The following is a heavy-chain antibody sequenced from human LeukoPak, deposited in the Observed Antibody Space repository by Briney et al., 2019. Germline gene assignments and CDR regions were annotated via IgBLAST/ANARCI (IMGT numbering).Heavy chain of an antibody. D-gene: IGHD3-16*01. CDR3: TTESGLRFRVFRNY. Sequence: PGGSLRLSCAASGFTFSNAWMSWVRQAPGKGLEWAGRIKSKTDGGTTDYAAPVKGRFTISRDDSKNTLYLQMNSLKTEDTAVYYCTTESGLRFRVFRNYWGQGTLVTVSS. CDR2: IKSKTDGGTT. V-gene: IGHV3-15*01. J-gene: IGHJ4*02. CDR1: GFTFSNAW.